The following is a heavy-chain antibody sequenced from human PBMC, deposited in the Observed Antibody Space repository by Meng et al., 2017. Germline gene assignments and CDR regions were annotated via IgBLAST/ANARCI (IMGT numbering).Heavy chain of an antibody. CDR1: GGSISSYY. V-gene: IGHV4-59*01. D-gene: IGHD2-15*01. CDR2: IYYSGST. Sequence: GSLRLSCTVSGGSISSYYWSWIRQPPGKGLEWIGYIYYSGSTNYNPSLKNRVTISVETSKNQFSLKLSSVTAADTAVYYCARGYCSGGSCYSDYWGQGTLVTVSS. CDR3: ARGYCSGGSCYSDY. J-gene: IGHJ4*02.